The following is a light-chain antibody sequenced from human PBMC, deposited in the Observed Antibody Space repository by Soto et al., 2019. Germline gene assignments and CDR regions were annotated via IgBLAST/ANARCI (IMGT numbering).Light chain of an antibody. CDR3: QQYNNWPPWT. J-gene: IGKJ1*01. CDR2: GAS. CDR1: QSVSSN. Sequence: EIVMTQSPATLSVCQGERATLSCRASQSVSSNLAWYQQKPGQAPRLLIYGASTRATGIPARFSGSGSGTEFTLTISSLQSEDFAVYYCQQYNNWPPWTFGQGTKVDIK. V-gene: IGKV3-15*01.